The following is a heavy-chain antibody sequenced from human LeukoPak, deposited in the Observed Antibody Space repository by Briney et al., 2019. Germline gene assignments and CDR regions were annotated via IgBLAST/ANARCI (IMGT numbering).Heavy chain of an antibody. Sequence: ASVKVSCKASGYTFTGYYMHWVRRAPGQGLEWMGWINPNSGGTNYAQKFQGRVTMARDTSISTAYMELSRLRSDDTAVYYCARVPNPYYDSSGYYIDYWGQGTLVTVSS. D-gene: IGHD3-22*01. CDR1: GYTFTGYY. CDR3: ARVPNPYYDSSGYYIDY. CDR2: INPNSGGT. V-gene: IGHV1-2*02. J-gene: IGHJ4*02.